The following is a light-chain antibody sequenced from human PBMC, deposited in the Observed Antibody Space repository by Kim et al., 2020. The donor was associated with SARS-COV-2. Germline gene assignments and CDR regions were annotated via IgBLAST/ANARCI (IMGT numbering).Light chain of an antibody. Sequence: ETRTLYCRGNRDKGGNDVAAWLQQHLGHPPRLLSYTTNNRPSGISGRFSASRSGDTASLTISGLQPEDEADYYCSSWDSSINAWVFGGGTQLTVL. CDR3: SSWDSSINAWV. J-gene: IGLJ3*02. V-gene: IGLV10-54*04. CDR2: TTN. CDR1: RDKGGNDV.